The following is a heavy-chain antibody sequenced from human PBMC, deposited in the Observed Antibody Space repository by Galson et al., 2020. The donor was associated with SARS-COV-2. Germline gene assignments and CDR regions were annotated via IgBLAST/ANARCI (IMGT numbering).Heavy chain of an antibody. V-gene: IGHV1-18*04. D-gene: IGHD3-3*01. J-gene: IGHJ6*02. CDR1: GYTFTSYG. Sequence: ASVKVSCKASGYTFTSYGISWVRQAPGQGLEWMGWISAYNGNTNYAQKLQGRVTMTTDTSTSTAYMELRSLRSDDTAVYYCARGASYYDFWSGYPPRYYGMDVWGQGTTVTVSS. CDR3: ARGASYYDFWSGYPPRYYGMDV. CDR2: ISAYNGNT.